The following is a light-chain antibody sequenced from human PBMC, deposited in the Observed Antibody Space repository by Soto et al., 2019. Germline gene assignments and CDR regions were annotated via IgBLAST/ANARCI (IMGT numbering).Light chain of an antibody. J-gene: IGLJ3*02. Sequence: QSVLTQPPSVSGAPGQRGTISCTGSSSNIGAGYDVHWYQQLPGTAPKLLIYGNNNRTSGVPDRFSGSKSGTSASLAITGLQADEAADYYCQSYDSSLSGSGVFGGGTKLTVL. CDR3: QSYDSSLSGSGV. V-gene: IGLV1-40*01. CDR1: SSNIGAGYD. CDR2: GNN.